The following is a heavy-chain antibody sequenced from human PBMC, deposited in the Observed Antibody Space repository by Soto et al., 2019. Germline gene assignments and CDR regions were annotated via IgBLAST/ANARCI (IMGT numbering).Heavy chain of an antibody. D-gene: IGHD1-7*01. CDR1: GFTFTNYR. CDR3: ARAGDWNYVQDF. V-gene: IGHV3-74*01. J-gene: IGHJ4*02. CDR2: INSDGTRI. Sequence: GSLRLSCAASGFTFTNYRIHWVRQAPGKGLVWVARINSDGTRINYADSVKGRFTISRDNAKNTVFLQMNSLRDEDSAVYFCARAGDWNYVQDFWGQGTLVTVSS.